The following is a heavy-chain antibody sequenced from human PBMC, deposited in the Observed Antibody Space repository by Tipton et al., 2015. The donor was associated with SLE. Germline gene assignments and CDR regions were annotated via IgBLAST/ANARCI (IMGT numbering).Heavy chain of an antibody. CDR2: IYCSGST. D-gene: IGHD2-21*02. CDR3: ARAYCGGDCYSGYYFDY. J-gene: IGHJ4*02. CDR1: GGSISSYY. Sequence: TLSLTCTVSGGSISSYYWSWIRQPPGKGLEWIGYIYCSGSTNYNPSLKSRVTISVDTSKNQFSLKLSSVTAADTAVYYCARAYCGGDCYSGYYFDYWGQGTLVTVSS. V-gene: IGHV4-59*01.